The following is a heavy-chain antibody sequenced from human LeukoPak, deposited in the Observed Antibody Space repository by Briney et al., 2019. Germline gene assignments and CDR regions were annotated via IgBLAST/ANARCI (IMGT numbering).Heavy chain of an antibody. CDR1: GFTFSSYA. CDR2: ISGSGGST. J-gene: IGHJ4*02. Sequence: PGGSLRLSCAASGFTFSSYAMSWVRQAPGKGLEWVSAISGSGGSTHYADSVKGRFTISRDNSKNTLYLQMNSLRAEDTAVYYCAKQGSSSSQYYFDYWGQGTLVTVSS. D-gene: IGHD6-6*01. V-gene: IGHV3-23*01. CDR3: AKQGSSSSQYYFDY.